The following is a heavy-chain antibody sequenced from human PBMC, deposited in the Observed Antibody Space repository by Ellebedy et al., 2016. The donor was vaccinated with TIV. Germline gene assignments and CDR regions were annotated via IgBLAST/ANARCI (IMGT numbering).Heavy chain of an antibody. V-gene: IGHV3-7*01. CDR1: GFTLNNYW. CDR2: INEDGTKK. CDR3: ARAIYGASYL. Sequence: GEFLKISCTASGFTLNNYWMTWVRQAPGKGLEWVANINEDGTKKHYVDSVRGRFTISRDYAGNSLFLQMNSLGAEDTAVYYCARAIYGASYLWGRGTLVTVSS. D-gene: IGHD4-17*01. J-gene: IGHJ2*01.